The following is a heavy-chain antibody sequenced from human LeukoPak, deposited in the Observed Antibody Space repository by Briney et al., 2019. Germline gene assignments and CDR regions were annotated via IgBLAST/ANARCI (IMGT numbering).Heavy chain of an antibody. CDR1: GGSISSSSYY. D-gene: IGHD1-7*01. J-gene: IGHJ4*02. CDR3: ARGVTGTVFDY. CDR2: IYYSGST. V-gene: IGHV4-39*07. Sequence: SETLSLTCTVSGGSISSSSYYWGWIRQPPGKGLEWIGSIYYSGSTYYNPSLKSRANISVDTSKNQFSLKLSSVATADTAVYYCARGVTGTVFDYWGQGTLVTVSS.